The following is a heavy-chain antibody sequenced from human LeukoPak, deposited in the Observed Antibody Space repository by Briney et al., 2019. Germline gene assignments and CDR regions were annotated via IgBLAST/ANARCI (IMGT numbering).Heavy chain of an antibody. Sequence: GGSLRLSCAASGFTFSSYWMNWVRQAPGKGLEWVSSISSSSSYIYYADSVKGRFTISRDNAKNSLYLQMNSLRAEDTAVYYCAADRGYSYGRVYWGQGTLVTVSS. CDR3: AADRGYSYGRVY. V-gene: IGHV3-21*01. CDR2: ISSSSSYI. CDR1: GFTFSSYW. D-gene: IGHD5-18*01. J-gene: IGHJ4*02.